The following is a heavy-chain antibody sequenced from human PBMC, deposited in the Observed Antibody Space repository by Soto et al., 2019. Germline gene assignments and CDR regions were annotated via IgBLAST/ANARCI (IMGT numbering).Heavy chain of an antibody. CDR3: ARGGCSGGSCLVNGYYYGMDV. J-gene: IGHJ6*02. CDR2: IDPSDSYT. CDR1: GYSFTSYW. D-gene: IGHD2-15*01. V-gene: IGHV5-10-1*01. Sequence: GESLKISCKGSGYSFTSYWISWVRQMPGKGLEWMGRIDPSDSYTNYSPSFQGHVTISADKSISTAYLQWSSLKASDTAMYYCARGGCSGGSCLVNGYYYGMDVWGQGTTVTVSS.